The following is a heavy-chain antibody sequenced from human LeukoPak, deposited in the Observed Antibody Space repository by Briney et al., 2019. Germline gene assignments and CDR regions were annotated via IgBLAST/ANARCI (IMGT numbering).Heavy chain of an antibody. CDR1: GFTFSDYY. CDR3: AKDGNIVVVVAAPEYFQH. Sequence: GGSLRLSCAASGFTFSDYYMSWIRQAPGRGLEWVSYISWDSSYTSYADSVKGRFTVSRDNAQKSLYLQMDSLRAEDTAVYYCAKDGNIVVVVAAPEYFQHWGQGTLVTVSS. CDR2: ISWDSSYT. D-gene: IGHD2-15*01. J-gene: IGHJ1*01. V-gene: IGHV3-11*05.